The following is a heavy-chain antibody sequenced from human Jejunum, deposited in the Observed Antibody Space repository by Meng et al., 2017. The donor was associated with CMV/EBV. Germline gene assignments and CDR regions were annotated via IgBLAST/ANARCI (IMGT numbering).Heavy chain of an antibody. V-gene: IGHV2-5*02. D-gene: IGHD6-6*01. CDR1: GFSLSTSGVG. CDR2: IYGDDEK. J-gene: IGHJ5*02. CDR3: ARAAARPSDWFDP. Sequence: QITLKESGPTLVKPTQTLTLTCTFSGFSLSTSGVGLGWIRQPPGKALECLAIIYGDDEKRYSPSLESRLTVTKDTSKNQVVLTMTNMVPVDTATYYCARAAARPSDWFDPWGQGTLVTVSS.